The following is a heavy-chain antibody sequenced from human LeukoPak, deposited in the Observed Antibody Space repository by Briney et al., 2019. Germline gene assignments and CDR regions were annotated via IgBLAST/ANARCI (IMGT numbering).Heavy chain of an antibody. V-gene: IGHV1-46*01. J-gene: IGHJ4*02. D-gene: IGHD2-2*01. CDR1: GYTFTSYY. CDR2: INPSGGST. Sequence: ASVKVSCKASGYTFTSYYMHWVRQAPGQGLEWMGMINPSGGSTSYAQKFQGRVTMTRDMSTSAVYMELSSLRSEDTAVYYCARDFRVCSSTSCYWHYFDYWGQGTLVTVSS. CDR3: ARDFRVCSSTSCYWHYFDY.